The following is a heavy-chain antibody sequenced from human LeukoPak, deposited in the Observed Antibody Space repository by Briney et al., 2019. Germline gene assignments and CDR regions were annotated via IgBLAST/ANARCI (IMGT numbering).Heavy chain of an antibody. CDR1: GFTFSNHA. D-gene: IGHD3-22*01. J-gene: IGHJ4*02. V-gene: IGHV3-30*01. Sequence: GRSLTLSCAASGFTFSNHAMHWVRQAPGKGLGWVTVTAYDGNNKYYADSVKGRFTISRDNSKNTLYLQMNSLRTEDTAAFYCARAPDSSGYYAPLDHWGQGTLVTVSS. CDR2: TAYDGNNK. CDR3: ARAPDSSGYYAPLDH.